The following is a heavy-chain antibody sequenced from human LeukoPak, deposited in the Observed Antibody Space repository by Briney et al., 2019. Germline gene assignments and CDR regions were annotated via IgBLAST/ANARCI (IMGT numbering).Heavy chain of an antibody. CDR2: LNLDGSDK. CDR3: ARGSTYYDSSGQVPFDY. J-gene: IGHJ4*02. D-gene: IGHD3-22*01. CDR1: GFTFSESW. Sequence: GGSLRLSCVVSGFTFSESWMSWVRQAPGKGLGWVASLNLDGSDKYYVDSVKGRFTISRDNAKDSLYLQMNSLRAEDTAVYYCARGSTYYDSSGQVPFDYWGQGTLVTVPS. V-gene: IGHV3-7*01.